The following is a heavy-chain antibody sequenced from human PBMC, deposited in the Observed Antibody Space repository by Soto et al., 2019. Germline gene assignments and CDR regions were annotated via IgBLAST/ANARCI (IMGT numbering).Heavy chain of an antibody. CDR2: IIPILGIA. V-gene: IGHV1-69*02. CDR1: GGTFSSYT. CDR3: ARTKWFGELSRYYFDY. D-gene: IGHD3-10*01. J-gene: IGHJ4*02. Sequence: SVKVSCKASGGTFSSYTISWVRQAPGQGLEWMGRIIPILGIANYAQKFQGRVTITADKSTSTAYMELSSLRSEDTAVYYCARTKWFGELSRYYFDYWGQGTLVTVSS.